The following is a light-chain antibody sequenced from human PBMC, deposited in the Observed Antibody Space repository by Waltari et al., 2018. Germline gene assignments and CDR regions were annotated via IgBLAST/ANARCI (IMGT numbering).Light chain of an antibody. CDR3: QQYNNWPPWT. V-gene: IGKV3-15*01. CDR2: AAS. CDR1: RSVNDN. J-gene: IGKJ1*01. Sequence: EIVMTQSPATLSVSQGERATLSCRASRSVNDNLAWYQPKPGQAPRPLLYAASTSATAIPARFIGSWSGTEFTLTISSLQSEDFSVYYCQQYNNWPPWTFGQGTTVEIK.